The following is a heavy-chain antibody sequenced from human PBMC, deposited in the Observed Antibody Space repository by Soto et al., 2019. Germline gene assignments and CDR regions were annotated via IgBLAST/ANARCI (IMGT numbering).Heavy chain of an antibody. V-gene: IGHV3-30*18. CDR3: AKDTAPVYGGYLDY. J-gene: IGHJ4*02. D-gene: IGHD2-8*01. Sequence: APGKGLEWVAVISYDGSNKYYADSVKGRFTISRDSSKNTLYLQMNSLRAEDMAMYYCAKDTAPVYGGYLDYWGQGTLVTVS. CDR2: ISYDGSNK.